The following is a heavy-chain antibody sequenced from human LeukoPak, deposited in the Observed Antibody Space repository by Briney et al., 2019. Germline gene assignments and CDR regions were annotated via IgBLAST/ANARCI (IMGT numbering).Heavy chain of an antibody. Sequence: ASVKVSCKASGYTFTGYYMHWVRQATGQGLEWMGWMNPNSGNTGYAQKFQGRVTMTRNTSISTAYMELSSLRSEDTAVYYCAGGRGLLWFGESTYYFDYWGQGTLVTVSS. CDR1: GYTFTGYY. V-gene: IGHV1-8*02. CDR2: MNPNSGNT. D-gene: IGHD3-10*01. J-gene: IGHJ4*02. CDR3: AGGRGLLWFGESTYYFDY.